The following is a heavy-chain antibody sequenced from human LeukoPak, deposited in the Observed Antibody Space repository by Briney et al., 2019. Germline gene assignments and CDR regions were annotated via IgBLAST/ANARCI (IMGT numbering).Heavy chain of an antibody. CDR3: AREVVPAAIGRMDV. J-gene: IGHJ6*04. D-gene: IGHD2-2*01. V-gene: IGHV1-69*13. CDR2: IIPIFGTA. Sequence: SVNVSCKASGGTFSSYAISWVRQAPGQGLEWMGGIIPIFGTANYAQKFQGRVTITADESTSTAYMELSSLRSEDTAVYYCAREVVPAAIGRMDVWGKGTTVTVSS. CDR1: GGTFSSYA.